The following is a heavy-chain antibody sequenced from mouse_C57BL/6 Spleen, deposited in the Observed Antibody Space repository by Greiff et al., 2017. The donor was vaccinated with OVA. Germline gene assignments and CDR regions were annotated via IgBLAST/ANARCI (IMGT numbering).Heavy chain of an antibody. D-gene: IGHD2-2*01. V-gene: IGHV1-15*01. J-gene: IGHJ2*01. CDR3: TREVVTTGGYYCDY. Sequence: QVQLKESGAELVRPGASVTLSCKASGYTFTDYEMHWVKQTPVHGLEWIGAIDPETGGTAYNQKFKGKAILTADTSSSTAYMELRSLTSEDSAVYYCTREVVTTGGYYCDYWGQGTTLTVSS. CDR2: IDPETGGT. CDR1: GYTFTDYE.